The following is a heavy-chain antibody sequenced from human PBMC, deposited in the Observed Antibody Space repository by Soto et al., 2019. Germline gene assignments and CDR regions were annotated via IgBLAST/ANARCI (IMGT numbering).Heavy chain of an antibody. CDR2: ISGSGGST. CDR1: GFTFSSYA. V-gene: IGHV3-23*01. J-gene: IGHJ4*02. D-gene: IGHD2-15*01. Sequence: PGGSLRLSCAASGFTFSSYAMSWVRQAPGKGLEWVSAISGSGGSTYYADSVKGRFTISRDNSKNTLYLQMNSLRAEDTAVYYCALLGYCSGGSCYPFDYWGQGTLVTVSS. CDR3: ALLGYCSGGSCYPFDY.